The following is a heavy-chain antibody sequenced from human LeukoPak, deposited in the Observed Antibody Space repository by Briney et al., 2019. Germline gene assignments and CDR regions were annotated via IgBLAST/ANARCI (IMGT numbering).Heavy chain of an antibody. CDR3: ARALLTMVRGPNWFDP. V-gene: IGHV3-74*01. D-gene: IGHD3-10*01. CDR2: INSDGSST. J-gene: IGHJ5*02. Sequence: SGGSLRLSCAASGFTFSSYWMHWVRQAPGKGLVWVSRINSDGSSTSYADSVKGRFTISRDNAKNTLYLQMNSLGAEDTAVYYCARALLTMVRGPNWFDPWGQGTLVTVSS. CDR1: GFTFSSYW.